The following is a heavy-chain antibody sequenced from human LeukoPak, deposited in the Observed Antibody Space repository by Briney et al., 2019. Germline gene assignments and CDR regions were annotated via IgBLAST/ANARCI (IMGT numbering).Heavy chain of an antibody. Sequence: PGGSLRLSCAASGFTFSSYWMSWVRQAPGKGLEWVANIKQDGSEKYYVDSVKGRFTISRDNAKNSLYLQMNSLRAEGTAVYYCARAPLRYFDWSPPGRDAFDIWGQGTMVTVSS. CDR1: GFTFSSYW. V-gene: IGHV3-7*01. CDR3: ARAPLRYFDWSPPGRDAFDI. D-gene: IGHD3-9*01. J-gene: IGHJ3*02. CDR2: IKQDGSEK.